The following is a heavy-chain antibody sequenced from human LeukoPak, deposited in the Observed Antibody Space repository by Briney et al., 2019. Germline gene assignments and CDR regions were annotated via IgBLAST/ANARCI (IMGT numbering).Heavy chain of an antibody. Sequence: PGGSLRLSRAASGFTFSSYGMHWVRQAPGKGLEGVANIKQDGSEKYYVDSVKGRFTISRDNAKNSLYLQMNSLRAEDTAVYYCARDPGSSWYFDYWGQGTLVTVSS. J-gene: IGHJ4*02. CDR2: IKQDGSEK. CDR1: GFTFSSYG. D-gene: IGHD6-13*01. CDR3: ARDPGSSWYFDY. V-gene: IGHV3-7*01.